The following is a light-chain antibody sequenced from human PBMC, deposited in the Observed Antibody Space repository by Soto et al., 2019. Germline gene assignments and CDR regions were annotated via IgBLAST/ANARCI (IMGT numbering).Light chain of an antibody. CDR2: DAS. J-gene: IGKJ4*01. Sequence: EIVLTQSPATLSLSPGDRATLSCRASRSVSSYLAWYQQKPGQAPRLLIYDASNRATGIPARFSGSGSGTDFTLTITSLEPEDFAVYYCQQRSNWPSTFGGGTKVEIK. V-gene: IGKV3-11*01. CDR1: RSVSSY. CDR3: QQRSNWPST.